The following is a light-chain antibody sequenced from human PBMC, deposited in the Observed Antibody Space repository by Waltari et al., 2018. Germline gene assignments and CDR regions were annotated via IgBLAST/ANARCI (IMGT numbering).Light chain of an antibody. Sequence: DIVMTQSPDSLAGSLGERATINCKSSQSVLYSSNNKNYLAWYQQKPGQPPKLLIYWASTRESGVPDRFSASGSGTDFTLTISSLQAEDVAVYYCQQYYSTPWTFGQGTKVEIK. CDR3: QQYYSTPWT. CDR1: QSVLYSSNNKNY. CDR2: WAS. J-gene: IGKJ1*01. V-gene: IGKV4-1*01.